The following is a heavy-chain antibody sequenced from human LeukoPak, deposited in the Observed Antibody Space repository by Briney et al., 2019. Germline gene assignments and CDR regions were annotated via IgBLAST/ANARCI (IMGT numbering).Heavy chain of an antibody. CDR2: IKQDGSEK. Sequence: GGSLRLSCAASGFTFSSYWMSWVRQAPGKGLEWVANIKQDGSEKYYVDSVKGRFTISRDNAKNSLYLQMNSLRAEDTAVYYCARDVAGYSYGDDAFDIWGQGTMVTVSS. CDR3: ARDVAGYSYGDDAFDI. J-gene: IGHJ3*02. CDR1: GFTFSSYW. D-gene: IGHD5-18*01. V-gene: IGHV3-7*01.